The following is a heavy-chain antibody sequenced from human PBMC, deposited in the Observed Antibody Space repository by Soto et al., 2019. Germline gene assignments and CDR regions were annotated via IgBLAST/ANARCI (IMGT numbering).Heavy chain of an antibody. V-gene: IGHV3-23*01. CDR1: GFTFSTYA. CDR2: LTPSGGNT. CDR3: AVRYCPNGVCYTDYYYYIDV. J-gene: IGHJ6*03. D-gene: IGHD2-8*01. Sequence: EVQLLDSGGGLVQPGGSLRLSCAASGFTFSTYAMTWVRQAPGKGLEWVSTLTPSGGNTYYADSVQGRFTISRDNSMNTLYLQMNSLRAEDTAVYYCAVRYCPNGVCYTDYYYYIDVWGEGTTVSVSS.